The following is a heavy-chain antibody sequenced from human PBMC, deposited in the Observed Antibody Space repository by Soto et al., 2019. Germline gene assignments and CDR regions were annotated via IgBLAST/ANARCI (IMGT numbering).Heavy chain of an antibody. D-gene: IGHD5-18*01. CDR3: ARDHPHSYGVYYFDY. J-gene: IGHJ4*02. Sequence: SETLSLTCTVSGSSISSSSYYWGWIRQPPGKGLEWIGSIYYSGSTYYNPSLKSRVTISVDTSKNQVSLKVNSVTAADTAVYYCARDHPHSYGVYYFDYWGQGTPVTVS. V-gene: IGHV4-39*07. CDR1: GSSISSSSYY. CDR2: IYYSGST.